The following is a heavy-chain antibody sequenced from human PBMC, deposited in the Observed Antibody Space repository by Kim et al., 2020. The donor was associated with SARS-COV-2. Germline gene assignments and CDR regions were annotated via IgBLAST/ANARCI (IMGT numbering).Heavy chain of an antibody. Sequence: YAQKFQGRVTITADKSTSTAYMELSSLRSEDTAVYYCARVRYSSSSASDYWGQGTLVTVSS. CDR3: ARVRYSSSSASDY. V-gene: IGHV1-69*04. J-gene: IGHJ4*02. D-gene: IGHD6-6*01.